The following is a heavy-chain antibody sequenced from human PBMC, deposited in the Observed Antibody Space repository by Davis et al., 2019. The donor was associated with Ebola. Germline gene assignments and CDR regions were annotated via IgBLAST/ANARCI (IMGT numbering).Heavy chain of an antibody. J-gene: IGHJ6*03. CDR1: GFTFSSYA. Sequence: PGGSLRLSCAASGFTFSSYAMHWVRQAPGKGLEWVAVISYDGSNKYYADSVKGRFTISRDNSKNTLYLQMNSLRAEDTAVYYCARGGDPGGYYYYYMDVWGKGTTVTVSS. CDR3: ARGGDPGGYYYYYMDV. D-gene: IGHD3-10*01. V-gene: IGHV3-30-3*01. CDR2: ISYDGSNK.